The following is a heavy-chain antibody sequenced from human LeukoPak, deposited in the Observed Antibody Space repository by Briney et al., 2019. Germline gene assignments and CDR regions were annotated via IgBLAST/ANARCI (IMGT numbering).Heavy chain of an antibody. D-gene: IGHD6-13*01. CDR1: GFTFSYYA. J-gene: IGHJ4*02. CDR3: ERDSDLGAAGYYFDS. V-gene: IGHV3-30*04. Sequence: GRSLRLSCAVSGFTFSYYAMHGVRQAPGKGLEWVAGISTDGRNIYYADSVKGRFTIARDNSKNTLFLQMNSLRPEDTAVYFCERDSDLGAAGYYFDSWGQGTLVTVSS. CDR2: ISTDGRNI.